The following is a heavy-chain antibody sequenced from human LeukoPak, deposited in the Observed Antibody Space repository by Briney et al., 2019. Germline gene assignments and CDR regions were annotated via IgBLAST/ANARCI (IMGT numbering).Heavy chain of an antibody. CDR1: GFTFSSYS. CDR3: ARALRYFDWLSTSPEYNWFDP. V-gene: IGHV3-48*02. Sequence: PGGSLRLSCAASGFTFSSYSMNWVRQAPGKGLEWVSYISSSSSTIYYADSVKGRFTISRDNAKNSLYLQMNSLRDEDTAAYYCARALRYFDWLSTSPEYNWFDPWGQGTLVTVSS. CDR2: ISSSSSTI. J-gene: IGHJ5*02. D-gene: IGHD3-9*01.